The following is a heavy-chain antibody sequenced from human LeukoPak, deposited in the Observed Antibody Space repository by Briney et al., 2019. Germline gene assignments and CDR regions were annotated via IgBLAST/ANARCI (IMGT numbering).Heavy chain of an antibody. V-gene: IGHV4-34*01. J-gene: IGHJ4*02. CDR1: GGSFSGYY. D-gene: IGHD3-3*01. CDR2: INHSGST. Sequence: SETLSLTCAVYGGSFSGYYWSWIRQPPGKGLEWIGEINHSGSTNYNPSLKSRVTISVDTSKNQFSLKLSSVTAADTAAYYCARGYYDFWSGYLRSCFDYWGQGTLVTVSS. CDR3: ARGYYDFWSGYLRSCFDY.